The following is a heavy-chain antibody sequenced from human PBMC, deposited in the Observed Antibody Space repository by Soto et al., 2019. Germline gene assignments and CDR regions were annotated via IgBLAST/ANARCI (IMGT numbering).Heavy chain of an antibody. CDR2: IYYTGSS. J-gene: IGHJ4*02. D-gene: IGHD6-13*01. CDR1: ADSISSGSFY. CDR3: GGSSSWYYFDN. Sequence: RSLTCTVSADSISSGSFYWGWLRQPPGKGLEWIGTIYYTGSSYYSPSLKSRVTISVDTSRDQFSLKLTSVTAADTAVYYCGGSSSWYYFDNWGQGTLVTVSS. V-gene: IGHV4-39*01.